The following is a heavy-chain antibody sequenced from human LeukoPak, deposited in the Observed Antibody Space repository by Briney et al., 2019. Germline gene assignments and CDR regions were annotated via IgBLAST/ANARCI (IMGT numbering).Heavy chain of an antibody. CDR1: GYRFTSYW. CDR3: VPGLLSVTTFDY. CDR2: IYPGDSDT. Sequence: PGESLKISCKGFGYRFTSYWIGWVRQMPGKGLEWMGIIYPGDSDTRYSPSFQGQVTISADKSISTAYLQWSSLKASDTAVYYCVPGLLSVTTFDYWGQGTLVTVSS. D-gene: IGHD2-2*01. V-gene: IGHV5-51*01. J-gene: IGHJ4*02.